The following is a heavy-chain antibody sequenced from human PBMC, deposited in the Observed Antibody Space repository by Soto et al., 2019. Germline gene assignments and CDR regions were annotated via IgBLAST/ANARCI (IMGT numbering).Heavy chain of an antibody. D-gene: IGHD5-18*01. CDR1: GYTFTSYG. Sequence: ASVKVSCKASGYTFTSYGISWVRQAPGQGLEWMGWISAYNGNTNYAQKLQGRVTMTTDTSTSTAYMELRSLRSDDTAVYYCARDITAMVSSDAFDIWGQGTXVTVSS. CDR3: ARDITAMVSSDAFDI. V-gene: IGHV1-18*01. CDR2: ISAYNGNT. J-gene: IGHJ3*02.